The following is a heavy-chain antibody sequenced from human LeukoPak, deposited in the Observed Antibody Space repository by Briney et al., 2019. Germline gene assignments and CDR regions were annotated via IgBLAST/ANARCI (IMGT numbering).Heavy chain of an antibody. Sequence: ASVKVSCKASGYTFAGYYMHWVRQAPGQGLEWMGWINPNSGGTNYAQKFQGRVTMTRDTSISTAYMELSRLRSDDTAVYYCARDRSSLRGGRAFDIWGQGTMVTVSS. CDR2: INPNSGGT. CDR1: GYTFAGYY. CDR3: ARDRSSLRGGRAFDI. V-gene: IGHV1-2*02. D-gene: IGHD3-16*01. J-gene: IGHJ3*02.